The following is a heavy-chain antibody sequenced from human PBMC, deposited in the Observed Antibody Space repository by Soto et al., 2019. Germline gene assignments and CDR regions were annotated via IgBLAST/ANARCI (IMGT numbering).Heavy chain of an antibody. D-gene: IGHD3-16*01. J-gene: IGHJ5*02. Sequence: PGGSLRLSCAASGFPFSHYWMHWVRQTPGKGLVWVSRINPAGTITNYADSVEGRFTISRDNADSALFLQMNSLSAEDTAIYYCTSDTFGLRDTWGQGXLVTVSS. V-gene: IGHV3-74*01. CDR1: GFPFSHYW. CDR3: TSDTFGLRDT. CDR2: INPAGTIT.